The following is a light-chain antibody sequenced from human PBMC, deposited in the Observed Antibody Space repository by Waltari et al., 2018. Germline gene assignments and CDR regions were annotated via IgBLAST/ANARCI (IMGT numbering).Light chain of an antibody. V-gene: IGLV2-23*02. J-gene: IGLJ2*01. CDR2: DVT. CDR3: CSYAGTNTHVL. Sequence: SALTQPASVSGSPGQSITISCAGTSSDIGGYMYVSWYQQHPGKAPKLIIYDVTKRPSGVSNRFSGSKSGNTASLTISGLQAEDEGDYYCCSYAGTNTHVLFGGGTELTVL. CDR1: SSDIGGYMY.